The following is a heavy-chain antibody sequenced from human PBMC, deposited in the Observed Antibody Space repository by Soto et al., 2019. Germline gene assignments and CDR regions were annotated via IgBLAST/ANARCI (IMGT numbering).Heavy chain of an antibody. CDR1: GGSISSYY. CDR3: ARHPGYCSGGSCNGQYTLDV. D-gene: IGHD2-15*01. J-gene: IGHJ6*02. CDR2: IYYSGST. V-gene: IGHV4-59*08. Sequence: SETLSLTCTVSGGSISSYYWSWIRQPPGKGLEWIGYIYYSGSTNYNPSLKSRVTISVDTSQNQFSLDLTSVTATDTAVYFCARHPGYCSGGSCNGQYTLDVWGQGTTVTVSS.